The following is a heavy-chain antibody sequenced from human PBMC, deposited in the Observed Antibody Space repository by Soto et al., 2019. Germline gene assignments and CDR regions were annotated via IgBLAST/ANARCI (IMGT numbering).Heavy chain of an antibody. CDR3: ARDYCSSTSCPAYYYGMDV. CDR2: IIPIFGTA. V-gene: IGHV1-69*13. J-gene: IGHJ6*02. Sequence: SVKVSCKASGGTFSSYAISWVRQAPGQGLEWMGGIIPIFGTANYAQKFQGRVTITADESTSTAYMELSSLRSEDTAVYYCARDYCSSTSCPAYYYGMDVWGQGTAVTVSS. D-gene: IGHD2-2*01. CDR1: GGTFSSYA.